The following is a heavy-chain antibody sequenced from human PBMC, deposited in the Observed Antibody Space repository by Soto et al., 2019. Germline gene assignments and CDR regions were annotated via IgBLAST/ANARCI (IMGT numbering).Heavy chain of an antibody. J-gene: IGHJ6*02. CDR2: IYPGDSDT. CDR3: DRRIQDKSYYYYGIDV. CDR1: GYSFTSYW. V-gene: IGHV5-51*01. D-gene: IGHD5-18*01. Sequence: PGESLKISCKGSGYSFTSYWIGWVRQMPGKGLEWMGIIYPGDSDTRYSPSFQGQVTISADKSISTAYLQWSSLKASDTAMYYCDRRIQDKSYYYYGIDVCGQGTTVTVSS.